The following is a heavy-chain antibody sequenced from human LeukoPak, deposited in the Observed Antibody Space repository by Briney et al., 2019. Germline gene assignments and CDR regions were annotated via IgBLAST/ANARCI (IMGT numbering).Heavy chain of an antibody. V-gene: IGHV3-30*18. CDR2: ISYDGSNK. CDR1: GFTFSSYG. J-gene: IGHJ6*03. D-gene: IGHD4-11*01. Sequence: GGSLRLSCAASGFTFSSYGMHWVRQAPGKGLEWVAVISYDGSNKYYADSVKGRFTISRDNSKYTLYMQMNSLRAEDTAVYYCAKETVSYYYYMDVWGKGPTVTVSS. CDR3: AKETVSYYYYMDV.